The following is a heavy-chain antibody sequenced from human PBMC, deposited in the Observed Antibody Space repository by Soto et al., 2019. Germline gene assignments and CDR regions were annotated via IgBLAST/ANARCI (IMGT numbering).Heavy chain of an antibody. V-gene: IGHV4-34*01. Sequence: PSETLSLTCAVYGGSFSGYYWSWIRQPPGKGLEWIGEINHSGSTNYNPSLKSRVTISVDTSKNQFSLKLSSVTAADTAVYYCARVPVCGGDCYLDYWGQGTLVTVSS. D-gene: IGHD2-21*02. J-gene: IGHJ4*02. CDR1: GGSFSGYY. CDR2: INHSGST. CDR3: ARVPVCGGDCYLDY.